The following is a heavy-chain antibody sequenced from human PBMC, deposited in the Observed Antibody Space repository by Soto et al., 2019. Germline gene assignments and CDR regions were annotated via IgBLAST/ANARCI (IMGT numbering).Heavy chain of an antibody. Sequence: GASVKVSCKASGYTFTSYDINWVRQATGQGLEWMGWMNPNSGNTGYAQKFQGRVTITRDTSASTAYMELSSLRSEDTAVYYCARGDSSSNYYYYYYMDVWGKGTTVTVSS. CDR3: ARGDSSSNYYYYYYMDV. D-gene: IGHD6-6*01. J-gene: IGHJ6*03. CDR2: MNPNSGNT. V-gene: IGHV1-8*01. CDR1: GYTFTSYD.